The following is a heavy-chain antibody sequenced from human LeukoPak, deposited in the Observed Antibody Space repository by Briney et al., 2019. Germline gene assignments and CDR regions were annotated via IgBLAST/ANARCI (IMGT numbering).Heavy chain of an antibody. Sequence: SCKASGYTFTSYYMHWVRQAPGKGLEWVAVISYDGSNKYYADSVKGRFTISRDNSKNTLYLQMNSLRAEDTAVYYCAKDGDTYYYDSSGYGNFDYWGQGTLVTVSS. CDR1: GYTFTSYY. J-gene: IGHJ4*02. D-gene: IGHD3-22*01. CDR2: ISYDGSNK. V-gene: IGHV3-30*18. CDR3: AKDGDTYYYDSSGYGNFDY.